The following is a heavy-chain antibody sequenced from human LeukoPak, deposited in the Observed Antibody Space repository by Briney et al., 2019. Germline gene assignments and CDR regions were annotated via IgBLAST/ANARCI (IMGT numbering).Heavy chain of an antibody. CDR3: AREHRGVIGYFDY. D-gene: IGHD3-10*01. J-gene: IGHJ4*02. Sequence: RSSETLSLTCTVSGGSISSYYWSWIRQPPGKGLAWIGYIYYSGSTNYNPSLKSRVTISVDTSKNRFSLKLSSVTAADTAVYYCAREHRGVIGYFDYWGQGTLVTVSS. CDR2: IYYSGST. V-gene: IGHV4-59*01. CDR1: GGSISSYY.